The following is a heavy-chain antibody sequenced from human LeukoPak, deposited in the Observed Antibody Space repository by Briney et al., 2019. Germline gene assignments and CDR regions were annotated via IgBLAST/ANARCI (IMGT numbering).Heavy chain of an antibody. Sequence: SETLSLTCTVSGGSISSHYWRWIRQPPGKGLEWIGYIYYSGSTNYNPSLKSRVTTSVDTSKDQFSLKLSSVTAADTAVYYCAGVAGDYYYYMDVWGKGTTVTVSS. V-gene: IGHV4-59*11. CDR2: IYYSGST. J-gene: IGHJ6*03. D-gene: IGHD1-14*01. CDR3: AGVAGDYYYYMDV. CDR1: GGSISSHY.